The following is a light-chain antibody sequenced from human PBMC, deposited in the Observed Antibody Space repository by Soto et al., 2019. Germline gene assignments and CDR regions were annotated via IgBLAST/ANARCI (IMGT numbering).Light chain of an antibody. CDR3: LSDSSSTSPYV. Sequence: QSALTQPASVSGSPGQSITISCTGTSSTVGGFNVVSWYQQHPGKAPKVIIYEGIKRPSGVSNRFSGSNSGSTASLTISGLQAEDEADYYCLSDSSSTSPYVLGTATKVTVL. CDR2: EGI. V-gene: IGLV2-14*02. CDR1: SSTVGGFNV. J-gene: IGLJ1*01.